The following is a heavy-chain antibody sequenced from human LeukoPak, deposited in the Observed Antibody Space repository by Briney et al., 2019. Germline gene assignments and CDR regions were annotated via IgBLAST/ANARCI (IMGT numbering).Heavy chain of an antibody. CDR3: ARRSSIVDNSGAFDY. Sequence: SETLSLTCTVSGGSISSYYWSWIRQPPGKGLEWMGYIYISGSTNYNPSLKSRVTILIDTSKNQFSLKLSSVTAADTAVYYCARRSSIVDNSGAFDYWGQGTLVTVSS. V-gene: IGHV4-4*09. CDR1: GGSISSYY. J-gene: IGHJ4*02. CDR2: IYISGST. D-gene: IGHD3-22*01.